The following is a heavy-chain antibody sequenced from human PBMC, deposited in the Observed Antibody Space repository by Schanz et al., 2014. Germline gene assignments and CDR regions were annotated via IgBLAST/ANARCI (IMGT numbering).Heavy chain of an antibody. CDR2: IKQDESER. Sequence: EVQLVESGGGLVQPGGSLRLSCAASGFTFSSYWMSWVRQAPGEGLEWVANIKQDESERSYVDSVKGRFTISRDNAKNSLYLQMNSLRAEDTAVYYCVKDLQRELLRDDHYYGMDVWGQGTTVTVSS. D-gene: IGHD1-26*01. CDR3: VKDLQRELLRDDHYYGMDV. CDR1: GFTFSSYW. J-gene: IGHJ6*02. V-gene: IGHV3-7*01.